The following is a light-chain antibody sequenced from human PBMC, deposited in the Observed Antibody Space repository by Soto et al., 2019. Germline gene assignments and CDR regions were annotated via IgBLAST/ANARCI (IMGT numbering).Light chain of an antibody. V-gene: IGKV1-39*01. J-gene: IGKJ1*01. CDR1: QSISSY. Sequence: DIQMTQSPSSLSASVGDRVTITCRASQSISSYLNWYQQKPGKAPKLLIYAASSLQSGVPSRFSGSGSGTDFTLTISSLQPEDFATYYCQPIYSTPRTFGQGTKVEIK. CDR3: QPIYSTPRT. CDR2: AAS.